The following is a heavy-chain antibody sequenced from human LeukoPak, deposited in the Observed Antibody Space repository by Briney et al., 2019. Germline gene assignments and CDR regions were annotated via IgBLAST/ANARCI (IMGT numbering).Heavy chain of an antibody. CDR1: GFTFSSYA. J-gene: IGHJ5*02. CDR2: ISGSGGST. D-gene: IGHD6-13*01. Sequence: HPGGSLRLSCAASGFTFSSYAMSWVRQAPGKGLEWVSAISGSGGSTYYADSVKGRFTISRDNSKNTLYLQMNSLRAEDTAVYYCAKDPPSWYSSSWYGFDPWGQGTLVTVSP. CDR3: AKDPPSWYSSSWYGFDP. V-gene: IGHV3-23*01.